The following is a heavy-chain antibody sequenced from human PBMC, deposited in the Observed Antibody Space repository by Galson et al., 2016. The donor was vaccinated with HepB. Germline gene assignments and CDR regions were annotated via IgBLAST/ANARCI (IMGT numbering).Heavy chain of an antibody. CDR2: ISYDGSAE. Sequence: SLRLSRAASGFTLTNYGMHWVRQAPGKGLEWVAMISYDGSAEYYADSVKGRFTISRDNSENTMYLQMSSLRTEDTAVYYCAKDLWINKWTNYFDYWGQGTLVTVSS. CDR1: GFTLTNYG. D-gene: IGHD2-21*01. V-gene: IGHV3-30*18. CDR3: AKDLWINKWTNYFDY. J-gene: IGHJ4*02.